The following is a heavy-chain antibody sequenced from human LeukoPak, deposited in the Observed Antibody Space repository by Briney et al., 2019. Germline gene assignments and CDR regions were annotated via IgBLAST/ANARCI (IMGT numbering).Heavy chain of an antibody. J-gene: IGHJ5*02. D-gene: IGHD6-13*01. V-gene: IGHV1-69*13. CDR2: IIPIFGTA. Sequence: GASVKVSFKASGGTFSIYAISWVRQAPGQGLEWMGGIIPIFGTANYAQKFQGRVTITADESTSTAYMELSSLRSEDTAVYYCAVAAAQNWFDPWGQGTLVTVSS. CDR1: GGTFSIYA. CDR3: AVAAAQNWFDP.